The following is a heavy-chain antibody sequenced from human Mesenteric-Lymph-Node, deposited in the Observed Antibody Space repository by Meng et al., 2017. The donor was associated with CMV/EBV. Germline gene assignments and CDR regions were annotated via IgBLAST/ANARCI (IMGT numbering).Heavy chain of an antibody. CDR3: ARMGYYYDSSGYF. CDR1: GYTFTRYA. Sequence: KASGYTFTRYAMHWVRQAPGQRLEWMGWINAGNGNTKYSQKFQGRVTITRDTSASTAYMELSSLRSEDTAVYYCARMGYYYDSSGYFWGQGTLVTVSS. CDR2: INAGNGNT. D-gene: IGHD3-22*01. V-gene: IGHV1-3*01. J-gene: IGHJ4*02.